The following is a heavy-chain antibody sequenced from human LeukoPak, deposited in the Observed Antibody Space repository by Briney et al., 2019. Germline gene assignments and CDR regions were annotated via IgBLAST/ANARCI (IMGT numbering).Heavy chain of an antibody. J-gene: IGHJ5*02. CDR3: VRDNSIADRGWWFDP. CDR1: GFRFTGYW. V-gene: IGHV1-46*01. D-gene: IGHD1-14*01. CDR2: IDPSGHIT. Sequence: GASVKVSCKASGFRFTGYWMHWVRHAPGQGLEWMGIIDPSGHITNSAQKFQGRLTVTRDTPTSTVYMELSSLRSDDTAVYYCVRDNSIADRGWWFDPWGQGTLVTVSS.